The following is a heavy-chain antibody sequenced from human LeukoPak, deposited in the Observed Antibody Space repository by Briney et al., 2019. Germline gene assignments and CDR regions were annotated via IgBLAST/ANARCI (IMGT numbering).Heavy chain of an antibody. CDR3: ATIKRGNIFGYFDF. CDR2: MFDSVNT. CDR1: GGSISSHF. Sequence: NLSETLSLTCTVSGGSISSHFWSWIRQTPGKGLEWIGYMFDSVNTKDNPSLKSRITLSADTSKNQFSLRLTSVTAADTAVYYCATIKRGNIFGYFDFWGQGILVTVSS. J-gene: IGHJ4*02. V-gene: IGHV4-59*11. D-gene: IGHD5-18*01.